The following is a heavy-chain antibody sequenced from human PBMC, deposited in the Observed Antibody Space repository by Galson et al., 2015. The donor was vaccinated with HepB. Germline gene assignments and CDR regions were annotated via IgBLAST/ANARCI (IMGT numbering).Heavy chain of an antibody. D-gene: IGHD3-3*01. J-gene: IGHJ6*02. V-gene: IGHV1-69*13. Sequence: SVKVSCKASGGTFSSYAISWVRQAPGQGLEWMGGIIPIFGTANYAQKFQGRVTITADESTSTAYMELSSLRSEDTAVYYCARDRPSHYDFWSGYLGNTYYYYGMDVWGQGTTVTVSS. CDR2: IIPIFGTA. CDR3: ARDRPSHYDFWSGYLGNTYYYYGMDV. CDR1: GGTFSSYA.